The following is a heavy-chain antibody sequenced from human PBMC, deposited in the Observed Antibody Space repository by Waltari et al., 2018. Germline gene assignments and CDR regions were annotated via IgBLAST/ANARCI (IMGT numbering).Heavy chain of an antibody. CDR1: GGSISSGSYY. V-gene: IGHV4-61*02. D-gene: IGHD6-6*01. Sequence: QVQLQESGPGLVKPSQTLSLTCTVSGGSISSGSYYWSWIRQPAGKGLEWIGRIYTSVSTNSTPSLKSRVTISVDTSKNQFSLKLSSVTAADTAVYYCARDGARPFDYWGQGTLVTVSS. CDR3: ARDGARPFDY. J-gene: IGHJ4*02. CDR2: IYTSVST.